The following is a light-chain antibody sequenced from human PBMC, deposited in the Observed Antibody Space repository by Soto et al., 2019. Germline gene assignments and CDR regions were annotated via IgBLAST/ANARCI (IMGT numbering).Light chain of an antibody. J-gene: IGKJ2*01. CDR1: QSVGST. CDR2: GAD. Sequence: EIVMTQSPATLSVSPGERVTLSCRASQSVGSTLAWYQQKPGQAPRLLIYGADTRATGVPARFSGSGSGTEFTLTISSLRSEDFAVYYWQEYSNWLMYTFGQGTRLEIK. V-gene: IGKV3-15*01. CDR3: QEYSNWLMYT.